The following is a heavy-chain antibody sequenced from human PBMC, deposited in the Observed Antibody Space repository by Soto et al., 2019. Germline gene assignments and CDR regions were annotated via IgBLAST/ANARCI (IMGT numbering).Heavy chain of an antibody. Sequence: QAQLVQSGAEVKKPGASVKVSCKASGYTFTSYDINWVRQAPGQGLEWLGWMDPNSGSTGYAQNFQGRVTMTRNISRNTAHMELRSLRSEDTAVYYCARERKFDFWRKGLDVWGQGTTVTVSS. CDR3: ARERKFDFWRKGLDV. CDR1: GYTFTSYD. D-gene: IGHD3-3*01. J-gene: IGHJ6*02. CDR2: MDPNSGST. V-gene: IGHV1-8*01.